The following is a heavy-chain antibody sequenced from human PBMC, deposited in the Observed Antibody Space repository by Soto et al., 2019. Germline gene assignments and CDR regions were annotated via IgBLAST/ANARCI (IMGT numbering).Heavy chain of an antibody. Sequence: QVQLVQSGAEVKKPGSSVKVSCKASGGTFSSYAISWVRQAPGQGLEWMGGIIPIFGTANYAQKFQGRGTNTADESTSTAYMELSSLRSEDTAVYDCARGDTAQSYYYYGMDVWGQGSTVTVSS. CDR3: ARGDTAQSYYYYGMDV. D-gene: IGHD5-18*01. V-gene: IGHV1-69*01. J-gene: IGHJ6*02. CDR1: GGTFSSYA. CDR2: IIPIFGTA.